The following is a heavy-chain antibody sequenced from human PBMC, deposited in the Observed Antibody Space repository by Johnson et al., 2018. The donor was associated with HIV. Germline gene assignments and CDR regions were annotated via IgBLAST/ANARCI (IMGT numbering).Heavy chain of an antibody. V-gene: IGHV3-48*01. CDR1: GFTFSSYG. Sequence: VQLVESGGGVVQPGGSLRLSCAASGFTFSSYGMHWVRQAPGKGLEWVSYISSSGSTIYYADSLKGRFTISRDNSKNTLYLQMNSLRPEDTALYFCARDSGAPGNDAFDIWGQGTMVTISS. D-gene: IGHD1-26*01. CDR3: ARDSGAPGNDAFDI. CDR2: ISSSGSTI. J-gene: IGHJ3*02.